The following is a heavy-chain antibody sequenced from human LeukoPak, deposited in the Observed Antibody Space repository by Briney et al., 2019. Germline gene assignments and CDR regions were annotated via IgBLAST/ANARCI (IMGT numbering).Heavy chain of an antibody. Sequence: GGSLRLSCAASGFTFSSYSMNWVRQAPGKGLEWVSSISSSSSYIYYADSVKGRFTISRDNAKNSLYLQMNSLRAEDTAVYYCARDRARIVVVTAIDYWGQGTLVTVSS. CDR3: ARDRARIVVVTAIDY. V-gene: IGHV3-21*01. CDR2: ISSSSSYI. CDR1: GFTFSSYS. J-gene: IGHJ4*02. D-gene: IGHD2-21*02.